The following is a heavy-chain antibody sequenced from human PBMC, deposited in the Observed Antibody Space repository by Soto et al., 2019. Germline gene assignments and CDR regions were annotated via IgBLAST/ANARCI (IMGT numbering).Heavy chain of an antibody. Sequence: ASVKVSCKVSGYTLTELSMHWVRQAPGKELEWMGGFDPEDGETIYAQKFQGRVTMTEDTSTDTAYMELSSLRSEDTAVYYCATAGEMATIFHYWGQGTLVTVSS. J-gene: IGHJ4*02. V-gene: IGHV1-24*01. CDR1: GYTLTELS. CDR2: FDPEDGET. D-gene: IGHD5-12*01. CDR3: ATAGEMATIFHY.